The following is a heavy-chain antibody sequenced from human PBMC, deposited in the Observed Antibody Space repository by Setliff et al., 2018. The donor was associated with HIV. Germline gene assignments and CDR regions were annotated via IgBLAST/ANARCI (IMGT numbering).Heavy chain of an antibody. CDR3: ARLKRDGTYFFDF. CDR1: GGSISSGSYY. D-gene: IGHD2-21*01. CDR2: IYTSGST. Sequence: PSETLSLTCTVSGGSISSGSYYWSWIRQPAGKGLEWIGRIYTSGSTNYNPSLKSRVTISVDTSKNQFSLKLSSVTVVDTAVYFCARLKRDGTYFFDFWGQGTLVTVS. V-gene: IGHV4-61*02. J-gene: IGHJ4*02.